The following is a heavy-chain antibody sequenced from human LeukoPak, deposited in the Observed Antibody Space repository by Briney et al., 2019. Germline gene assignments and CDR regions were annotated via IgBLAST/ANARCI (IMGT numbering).Heavy chain of an antibody. CDR1: GLTFSSYA. J-gene: IGHJ4*02. Sequence: GGSLRLSCAASGLTFSSYAMSWVRQAPGKGLEWVSAIIDSGGSKYYADSVKGRFTISRDNSKNTLYLQMNSLRAEDTAMYYCAKGAGGSGYYFHFDYWGQGTLVTVSS. CDR2: IIDSGGSK. V-gene: IGHV3-23*01. D-gene: IGHD3-22*01. CDR3: AKGAGGSGYYFHFDY.